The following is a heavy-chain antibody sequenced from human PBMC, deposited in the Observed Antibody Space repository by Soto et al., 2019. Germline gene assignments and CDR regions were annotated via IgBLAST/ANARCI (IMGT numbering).Heavy chain of an antibody. Sequence: EVQLVESGGGLVKPGGSLRVSCAASGFTFSTYNMNWVRQAPGKGLEWVSSISSTSSFIYYADSVKGRFTISRDNAQNSLSLHMDSVRAEDTAVYYCARALRYCSGGICYPPPYYFDYGGQGTLVTVSS. CDR3: ARALRYCSGGICYPPPYYFDY. CDR2: ISSTSSFI. V-gene: IGHV3-21*01. CDR1: GFTFSTYN. J-gene: IGHJ4*02. D-gene: IGHD2-15*01.